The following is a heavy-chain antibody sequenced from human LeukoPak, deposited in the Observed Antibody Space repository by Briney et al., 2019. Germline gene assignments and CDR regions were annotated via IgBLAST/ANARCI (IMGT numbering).Heavy chain of an antibody. CDR2: INTNTGNP. CDR1: GYTFTSYA. J-gene: IGHJ4*02. Sequence: GASVKVSCKASGYTFTSYAMNWVRQAPGQGLEWMGWINTNTGNPTYAQGFTGRFVFSLDTSVSTAYLQISSLKAEDTAVYYCARDLFGDGYNKLDYWGQGTLVTVSS. V-gene: IGHV7-4-1*02. D-gene: IGHD5-24*01. CDR3: ARDLFGDGYNKLDY.